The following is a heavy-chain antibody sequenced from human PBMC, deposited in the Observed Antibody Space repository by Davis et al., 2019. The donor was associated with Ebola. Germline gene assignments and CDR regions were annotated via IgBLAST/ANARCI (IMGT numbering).Heavy chain of an antibody. CDR3: AREGGRYYDSSGYVFDI. CDR1: GYRFTSYY. D-gene: IGHD3-22*01. CDR2: INPITGGK. J-gene: IGHJ3*02. V-gene: IGHV1-46*01. Sequence: ASVQVSCKASGYRFTSYYMHWVRQAPGQGLEWMGIINPITGGKSYAQNFQVRVNMTRDTSTSTVYMELSRLRSEDTAVYYCAREGGRYYDSSGYVFDIWGQGTMVKVSS.